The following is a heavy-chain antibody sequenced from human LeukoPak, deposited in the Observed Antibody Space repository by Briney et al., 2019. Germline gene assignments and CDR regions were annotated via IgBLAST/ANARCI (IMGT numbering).Heavy chain of an antibody. CDR3: ARDHAYSYGNFDY. D-gene: IGHD5-18*01. J-gene: IGHJ4*02. CDR2: IYYSGST. Sequence: SETLSLTCTVSGGSISSHYWSWIRQPPGKGLEWIGYIYYSGSTNYNPSLKSRVTISVDMSKNQFSLKLSSVTAADTAVYYCARDHAYSYGNFDYWGPGTLVTVSS. CDR1: GGSISSHY. V-gene: IGHV4-59*11.